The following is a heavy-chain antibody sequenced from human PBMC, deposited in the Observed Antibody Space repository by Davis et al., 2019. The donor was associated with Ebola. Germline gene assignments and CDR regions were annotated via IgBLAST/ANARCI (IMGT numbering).Heavy chain of an antibody. CDR3: ARVPARGYSYGQGY. Sequence: ASVKVSCKASGYTFTSYAMNWVRQAPGQGLEWMGRINPNSGGTNYARKFQGRVTMTRDTSISTAYLELASLRSDDTAVYYCARVPARGYSYGQGYWGQGTLVTVSS. CDR1: GYTFTSYA. CDR2: INPNSGGT. V-gene: IGHV1-2*06. D-gene: IGHD5-18*01. J-gene: IGHJ4*02.